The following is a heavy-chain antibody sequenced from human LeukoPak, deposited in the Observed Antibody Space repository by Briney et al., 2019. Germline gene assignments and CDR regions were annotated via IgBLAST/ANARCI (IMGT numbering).Heavy chain of an antibody. CDR1: GFTFSSYA. CDR3: ARESGSGYYNGPLDY. CDR2: ISCDGNYK. J-gene: IGHJ4*02. D-gene: IGHD3-22*01. Sequence: GGSLRLSCAASGFTFSSYALHWVRQAPGRGLEWVALISCDGNYKHSADSVTGRFTISRDNSKNTLDLQMNSLTTEDTAVYYCARESGSGYYNGPLDYWGQGTLVTVSS. V-gene: IGHV3-30-3*01.